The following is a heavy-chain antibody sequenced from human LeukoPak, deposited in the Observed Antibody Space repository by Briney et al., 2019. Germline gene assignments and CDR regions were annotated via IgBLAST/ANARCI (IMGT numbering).Heavy chain of an antibody. J-gene: IGHJ3*02. CDR3: ARSRAFDI. V-gene: IGHV3-64*01. Sequence: LAGGSLRLSCAASGFTFSSYAMPWVRRAPGKGLEYVSAITSNGGNTYYANSVKGRFTISRDNSENTLYLQMGSLRVEDMAVYYCARSRAFDIWGQGTLVTVSS. CDR2: ITSNGGNT. CDR1: GFTFSSYA.